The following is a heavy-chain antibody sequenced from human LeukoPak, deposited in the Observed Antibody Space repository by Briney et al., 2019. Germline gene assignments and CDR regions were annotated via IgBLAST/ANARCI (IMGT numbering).Heavy chain of an antibody. D-gene: IGHD3-10*01. V-gene: IGHV1-8*01. CDR2: MNPNSGNT. CDR1: GYTFTSYD. Sequence: ASVKVSCKASGYTFTSYDINWVRQATGQGLEWMGWMNPNSGNTGYAQKFQGRVTMTRNTSISTAYMELSSLRSEDTAVYYCARAGRITMVQGVIRYNWFDPWGQGTLVTVSS. CDR3: ARAGRITMVQGVIRYNWFDP. J-gene: IGHJ5*02.